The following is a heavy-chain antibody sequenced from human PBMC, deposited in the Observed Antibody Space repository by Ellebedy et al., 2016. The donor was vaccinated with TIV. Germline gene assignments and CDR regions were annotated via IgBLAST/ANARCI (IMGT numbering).Heavy chain of an antibody. Sequence: LRLSCAISGDSVSSNSAAWNWIRQSPSRGLEWLGRTYYRSKWYNDYAVSVKSRITINPDTSKNQFSLQLNSVTPEDTAVYYCARDLWSGHYRQLDYWGQGTLVTVSS. J-gene: IGHJ4*02. CDR1: GDSVSSNSAA. CDR2: TYYRSKWYN. CDR3: ARDLWSGHYRQLDY. V-gene: IGHV6-1*01. D-gene: IGHD3-3*01.